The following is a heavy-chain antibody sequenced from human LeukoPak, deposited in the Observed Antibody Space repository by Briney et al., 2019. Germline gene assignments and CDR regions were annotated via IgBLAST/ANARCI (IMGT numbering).Heavy chain of an antibody. CDR2: VNSDGRIT. J-gene: IGHJ2*01. CDR1: GFTFSRYW. D-gene: IGHD2-21*02. CDR3: ERTPEFGCSAQGSDDCFFRLLDL. V-gene: IGHV3-74*01. Sequence: PGGSLRLPCVASGFTFSRYWMHWVRRSPGKGLVWVSRVNSDGRITDYADSVKGRFAISRDNAKNILYLQMNSLRADDTAVYYCERTPEFGCSAQGSDDCFFRLLDLWGGGTVVTVSS.